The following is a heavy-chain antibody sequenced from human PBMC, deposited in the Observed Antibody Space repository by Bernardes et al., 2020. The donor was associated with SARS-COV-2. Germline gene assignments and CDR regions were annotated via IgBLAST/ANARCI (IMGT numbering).Heavy chain of an antibody. CDR2: ISWDGGST. CDR3: AKDMAYSSSPVGYYYYFYDMDV. Sequence: GGSLRLSCAASGFNFDEYTMHWVRQAPGKGLEWVSLISWDGGSTYYADSVKGRFTISRDNSKNSLYLQMNSLRTEDTALYFCAKDMAYSSSPVGYYYYFYDMDVWGQGTTVTVSS. D-gene: IGHD6-13*01. V-gene: IGHV3-43*01. CDR1: GFNFDEYT. J-gene: IGHJ6*02.